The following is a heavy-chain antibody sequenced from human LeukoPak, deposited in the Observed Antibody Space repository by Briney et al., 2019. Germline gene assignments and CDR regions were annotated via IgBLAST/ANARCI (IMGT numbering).Heavy chain of an antibody. CDR1: GFTFSSYA. J-gene: IGHJ4*02. D-gene: IGHD3-22*01. V-gene: IGHV3-48*03. CDR2: ISSSGSTI. Sequence: GGSLRLSCSASGFTFSSYAMHWVRQAPGKGLEWVSYISSSGSTIYYADSVKGRFTISRDNAKNSLYLQMNSLRAEDTAVYYCASGYYNFDYWGQGTLVTVSS. CDR3: ASGYYNFDY.